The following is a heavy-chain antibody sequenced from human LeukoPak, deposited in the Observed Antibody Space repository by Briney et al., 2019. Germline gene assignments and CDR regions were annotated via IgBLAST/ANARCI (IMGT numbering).Heavy chain of an antibody. CDR2: VNAVGST. CDR3: SRRVPAASGGGFDY. Sequence: SETLSLTCAVSGGSLSGYYWNWIRQPPGKGLEWIGYVNAVGSTKYNPSLSSRLTISVDKSKNQFSLKLNSVTAADSAVYFCSRRVPAASGGGFDYWGQGTLVAVSS. J-gene: IGHJ4*02. CDR1: GGSLSGYY. V-gene: IGHV4-4*08. D-gene: IGHD2-2*01.